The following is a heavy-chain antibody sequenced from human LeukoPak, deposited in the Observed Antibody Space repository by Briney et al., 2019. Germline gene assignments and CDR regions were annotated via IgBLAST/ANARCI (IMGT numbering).Heavy chain of an antibody. CDR2: INPSGGST. J-gene: IGHJ4*02. CDR3: ARDLGGGNHGNDY. D-gene: IGHD4-23*01. CDR1: GYSLTTYY. Sequence: ASVKVSCKASGYSLTTYYMHWVRQAPGQGLEWMGIINPSGGSTSYAQKFQGRVTMTRDTSTSTVYMELSSLRSEDTAVYYCARDLGGGNHGNDYWGQGTLVTVSS. V-gene: IGHV1-46*01.